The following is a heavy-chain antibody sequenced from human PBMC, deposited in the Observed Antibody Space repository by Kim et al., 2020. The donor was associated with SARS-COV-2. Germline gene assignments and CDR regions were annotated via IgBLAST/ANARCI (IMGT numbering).Heavy chain of an antibody. D-gene: IGHD1-26*01. V-gene: IGHV3-23*01. J-gene: IGHJ6*02. CDR1: GFSFSCCA. Sequence: GGSLRLSCVASGFSFSCCAMTWVRQVPGKGPGWVSSISHDGTSSHYANSVRGWFTISRDDSKNTLYLQLNSLRGEDTALYDCAKDVWDYSGMDVWGQGTTVTVSS. CDR3: AKDVWDYSGMDV. CDR2: ISHDGTSS.